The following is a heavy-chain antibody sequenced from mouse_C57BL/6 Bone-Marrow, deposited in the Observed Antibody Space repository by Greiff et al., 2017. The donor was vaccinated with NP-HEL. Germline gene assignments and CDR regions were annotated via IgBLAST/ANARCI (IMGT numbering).Heavy chain of an antibody. CDR3: AGYLTGTGFDY. D-gene: IGHD4-1*01. V-gene: IGHV1-39*01. CDR2: INPNYGTT. J-gene: IGHJ2*01. Sequence: EVKLQESGPELVKPGASVKISCKASGYSFTDYNMNWVKQSNGKSLEWIGVINPNYGTTSYNQKFKCKATLTVDQSSSTAYMQLNSLTSEDSAVYYCAGYLTGTGFDYWGQGTTLTVSS. CDR1: GYSFTDYN.